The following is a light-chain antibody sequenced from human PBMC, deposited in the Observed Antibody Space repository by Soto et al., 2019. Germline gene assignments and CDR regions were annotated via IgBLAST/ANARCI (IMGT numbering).Light chain of an antibody. CDR1: QGISNY. CDR2: AAS. Sequence: DIQMTQSPSSLSASVGDRVTITCRASQGISNYLAWYQQKPGKVPKLMIYAASTLQSGVPSRFSGSGSGTDFTRTIRSLQPEDVATYYCHTYNSAPFTSRPGTKVDIK. CDR3: HTYNSAPFT. J-gene: IGKJ3*01. V-gene: IGKV1-27*01.